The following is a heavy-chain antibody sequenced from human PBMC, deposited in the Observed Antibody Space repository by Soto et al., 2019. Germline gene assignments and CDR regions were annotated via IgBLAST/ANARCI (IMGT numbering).Heavy chain of an antibody. J-gene: IGHJ4*02. CDR2: ISAYNGNT. CDR3: ARDLTFVYCYFEAPAPESAY. CDR1: GYTFTSYG. D-gene: IGHD2-15*01. V-gene: IGHV1-18*01. Sequence: ASVKVSCKASGYTFTSYGISWVRQAPGQGLEWMGWISAYNGNTNYAQKLQGRVTMTTDTSTSTAYMELRSLRSDDTAVYYCARDLTFVYCYFEAPAPESAYWGRGSLVPVSS.